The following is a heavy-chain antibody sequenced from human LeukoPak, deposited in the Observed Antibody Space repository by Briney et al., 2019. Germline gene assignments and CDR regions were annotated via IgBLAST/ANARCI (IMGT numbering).Heavy chain of an antibody. CDR2: IYYSGST. V-gene: IGHV4-59*01. Sequence: SETLSLTCAVSGGSLSSYYWSWIRQPPGKGLEWIGYIYYSGSTNYNPSLKSRVTISIDTSKNQFSLKLSSVTAADTAVYYCARGRFDYYDTSGYYRPREYYYYYYYMDVWGKGTTVTISS. J-gene: IGHJ6*03. CDR1: GGSLSSYY. D-gene: IGHD3-22*01. CDR3: ARGRFDYYDTSGYYRPREYYYYYYYMDV.